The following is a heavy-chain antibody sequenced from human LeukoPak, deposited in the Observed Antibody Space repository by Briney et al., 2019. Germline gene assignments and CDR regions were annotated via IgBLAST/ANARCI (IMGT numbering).Heavy chain of an antibody. CDR3: ASSVGPTDS. Sequence: APSQSLIRALDGQSLSKDYWTWISQSPGKGLGWIGEIKHRRTTNLNPFLKSRVPLPVDTSKPHFSLKLTSVTAADAPVYYWASSVGPTDSWGQGTLVTVSS. D-gene: IGHD1-26*01. V-gene: IGHV4-34*01. J-gene: IGHJ4*02. CDR2: IKHRRTT. CDR1: GQSLSKDY.